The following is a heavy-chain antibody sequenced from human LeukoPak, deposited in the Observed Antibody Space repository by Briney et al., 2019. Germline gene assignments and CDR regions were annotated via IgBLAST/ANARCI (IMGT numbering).Heavy chain of an antibody. D-gene: IGHD3-22*01. CDR2: ISGSGGST. Sequence: GGSLRLSCVASGFTFSSYAMSWVRQAPGKGLEWVSAISGSGGSTYYADSVKGRFTISRDNSKNTLYLRMNSLRAEDTAVYYCAKDLHIPYYYDSSGIPDYWGQGTLVTVSS. J-gene: IGHJ4*02. CDR1: GFTFSSYA. CDR3: AKDLHIPYYYDSSGIPDY. V-gene: IGHV3-23*01.